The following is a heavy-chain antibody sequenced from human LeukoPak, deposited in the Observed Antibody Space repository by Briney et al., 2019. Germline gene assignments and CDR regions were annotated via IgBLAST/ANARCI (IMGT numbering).Heavy chain of an antibody. J-gene: IGHJ4*02. D-gene: IGHD3-10*01. CDR1: GGSISSSSYY. V-gene: IGHV4-39*07. Sequence: ASETLSLTCTVSGGSISSSSYYWGWIRQPPGKGLEWIGSIYYSGSTYYNPSLKSRVTIAVDTSKNQFSLRLSSVTAADTAVYYCASLYGSGNYYPSDYWGQGTLVTVSS. CDR3: ASLYGSGNYYPSDY. CDR2: IYYSGST.